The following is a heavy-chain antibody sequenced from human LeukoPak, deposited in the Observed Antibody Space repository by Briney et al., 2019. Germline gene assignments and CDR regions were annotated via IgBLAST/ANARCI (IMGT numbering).Heavy chain of an antibody. CDR1: GYTLTELS. V-gene: IGHV1-24*01. CDR3: ATDLRYYYDSSGYYPYDAFDI. D-gene: IGHD3-22*01. CDR2: LDPEDGET. Sequence: ASVKVSCKVSGYTLTELSMHWVRQAPGKGLEWMGGLDPEDGETIYAQKFQGRVTMTEDTSTDTAYMELSSLRSEDTAVYYCATDLRYYYDSSGYYPYDAFDIWGQGTMVTVSS. J-gene: IGHJ3*02.